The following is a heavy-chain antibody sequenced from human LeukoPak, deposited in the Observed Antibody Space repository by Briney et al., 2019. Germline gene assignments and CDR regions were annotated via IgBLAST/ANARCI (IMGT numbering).Heavy chain of an antibody. Sequence: SETLSLTCAVYGGSFSGYYWSWIRQPPGKGLEWIGEINHSGSTNYNPSLKSRVTISVDTSKNQFSLKLSSVTAADTAVYYCARGRGGSSVFYYYYYMDVWGKGTTVTVSS. CDR1: GGSFSGYY. J-gene: IGHJ6*03. CDR2: INHSGST. D-gene: IGHD6-6*01. CDR3: ARGRGGSSVFYYYYYMDV. V-gene: IGHV4-34*01.